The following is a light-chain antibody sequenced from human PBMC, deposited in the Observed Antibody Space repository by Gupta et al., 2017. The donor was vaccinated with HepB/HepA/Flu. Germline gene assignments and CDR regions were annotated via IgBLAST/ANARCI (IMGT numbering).Light chain of an antibody. J-gene: IGLJ2*01. Sequence: QSLLPQPPSVSAAPGPPVTISCSGSSSHIRNNHVSWYQQHPGTAPKLVMYDNNKRPSGIPDRCSASKSGTSATLGITGLQTGDEADYYCGVWDSRMDTGEFGGGTKLTVL. V-gene: IGLV1-51*01. CDR1: SSHIRNNH. CDR2: DNN. CDR3: GVWDSRMDTGE.